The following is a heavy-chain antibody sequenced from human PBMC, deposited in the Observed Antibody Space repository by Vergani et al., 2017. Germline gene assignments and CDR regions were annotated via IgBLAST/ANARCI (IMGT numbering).Heavy chain of an antibody. CDR2: IHYSENT. V-gene: IGHV4-59*11. CDR1: FNSIRHLY. Sequence: QVQLQESGPGLVKSSETLSLTCSVSFNSIRHLYCNWIRQPPGKGLEWIGSIHYSENTNYNPSLKTRVTISVDTSKNQFSLTLTSVTAADTAVYYCASDTHSGQRANRWRQGILVTVTS. J-gene: IGHJ5*02. CDR3: ASDTHSGQRANR. D-gene: IGHD6-19*01.